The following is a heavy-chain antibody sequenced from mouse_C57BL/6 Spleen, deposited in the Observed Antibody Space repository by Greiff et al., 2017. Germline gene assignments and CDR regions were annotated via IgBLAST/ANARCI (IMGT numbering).Heavy chain of an antibody. V-gene: IGHV1-53*01. CDR3: ARGQTVVATRYFDV. Sequence: QVQLQQPGTELVKPGASVKLSCKASGYTFTSYWMHWVKQRPGQGLEWIGNINPSNGGTNYNEKFKSKATLTVDKSSSTAYMQLSSLTSEDSAVYYCARGQTVVATRYFDVWGTGTTVTVAS. D-gene: IGHD1-1*01. CDR1: GYTFTSYW. J-gene: IGHJ1*03. CDR2: INPSNGGT.